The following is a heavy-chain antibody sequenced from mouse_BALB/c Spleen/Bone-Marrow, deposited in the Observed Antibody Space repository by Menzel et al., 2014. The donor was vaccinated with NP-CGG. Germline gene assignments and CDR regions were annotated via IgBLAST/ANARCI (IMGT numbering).Heavy chain of an antibody. D-gene: IGHD2-1*01. V-gene: IGHV1-7*01. CDR2: INPSTVYT. CDR1: GYTFTNYW. J-gene: IGHJ2*01. Sequence: VQLQESGAELAKPGASVKMSCKASGYTFTNYWMHWVKQRPGQGLEWIGYINPSTVYTEYNQKFKDKATLTADKSSSTAYMQLSSLTSEDSAVYYCARGKGNYDWGQGTTLTVSS. CDR3: ARGKGNYD.